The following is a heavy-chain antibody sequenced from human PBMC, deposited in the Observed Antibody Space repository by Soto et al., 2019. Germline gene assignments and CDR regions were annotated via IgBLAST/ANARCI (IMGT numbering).Heavy chain of an antibody. Sequence: SETLSLTCAVYGGSFSGYYWSWIRQPPGKGLEWIGEINHSGSTNYNPSLKSRVTISVDTSKNQFSLKLSSVTAADTAVYYCARWGNYYYYYGMDVWGQGTTVTVSS. CDR1: GGSFSGYY. J-gene: IGHJ6*02. D-gene: IGHD3-16*01. V-gene: IGHV4-34*01. CDR2: INHSGST. CDR3: ARWGNYYYYYGMDV.